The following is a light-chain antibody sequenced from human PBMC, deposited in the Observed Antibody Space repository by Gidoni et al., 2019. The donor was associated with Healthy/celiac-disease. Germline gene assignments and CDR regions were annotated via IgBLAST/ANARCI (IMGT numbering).Light chain of an antibody. V-gene: IGLV3-21*02. J-gene: IGLJ2*01. CDR1: NIGSKS. Sequence: SYVLTQPPSVSVAPGQTARITCGGNNIGSKSVHWYQQKPGQAPVLVVYDDSDRPSGIPGRFSGSNSGNTATLTISRVEAWDEADYYCQVWDSSSDHVVFGGGTKLTVL. CDR3: QVWDSSSDHVV. CDR2: DDS.